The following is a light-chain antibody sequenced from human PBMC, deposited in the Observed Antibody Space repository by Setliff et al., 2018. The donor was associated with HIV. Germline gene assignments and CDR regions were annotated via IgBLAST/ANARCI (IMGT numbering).Light chain of an antibody. Sequence: DIQMTQSPSTLSASVTDRVTITCRASQSIDTWLAWYQQKPGKAPKLLIYKASTLESGVPSRFSGSGSGTEFTLTISSLQPDDFATYYCQHYNNYSGTFGLGTKVE. V-gene: IGKV1-5*03. CDR2: KAS. J-gene: IGKJ1*01. CDR1: QSIDTW. CDR3: QHYNNYSGT.